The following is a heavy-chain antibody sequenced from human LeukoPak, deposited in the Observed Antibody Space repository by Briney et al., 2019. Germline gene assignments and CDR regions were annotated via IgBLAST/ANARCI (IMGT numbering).Heavy chain of an antibody. CDR3: ARDSPPRSHYYYYGMDV. J-gene: IGHJ6*02. CDR1: GFTLSDYY. CDR2: ISSSGSTI. Sequence: GSLRLSCAASGFTLSDYYMSWIRQAPGKGLEWVSYISSSGSTIYYADSVKGRFTISRDNAKNSLYLQMNSLRAEDTAVYYCARDSPPRSHYYYYGMDVWGQGTTVTVSS. V-gene: IGHV3-11*01.